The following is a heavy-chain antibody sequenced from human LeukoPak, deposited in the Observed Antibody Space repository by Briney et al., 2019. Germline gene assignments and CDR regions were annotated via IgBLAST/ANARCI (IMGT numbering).Heavy chain of an antibody. J-gene: IGHJ5*02. Sequence: GGSLRLSCTASGFAFSSYAMAWVRQAPGKGLEWLSYISSSSKINYADSVKGRFTISRDNAKNSLYLQMISLRDEDTAVYYCARSTNPGVHDFDPWGQGTLVTVSS. V-gene: IGHV3-48*02. CDR3: ARSTNPGVHDFDP. CDR2: ISSSSKI. D-gene: IGHD6-6*01. CDR1: GFAFSSYA.